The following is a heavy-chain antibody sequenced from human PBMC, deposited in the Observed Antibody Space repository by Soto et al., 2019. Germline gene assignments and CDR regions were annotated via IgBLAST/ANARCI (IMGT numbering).Heavy chain of an antibody. Sequence: EVQLLESGGGLVQPGRSLRLSCAASGFMFGTYAMNWVRQVPGKKMEWVSRVSGSGGITFYSDSVKGRFTISRDNSNDMLFLQMNSLTAEDTAVYYCVKGGDRGDWYFDVWGRGTHVTVSS. CDR1: GFMFGTYA. D-gene: IGHD3-10*01. CDR3: VKGGDRGDWYFDV. CDR2: VSGSGGIT. J-gene: IGHJ2*01. V-gene: IGHV3-23*01.